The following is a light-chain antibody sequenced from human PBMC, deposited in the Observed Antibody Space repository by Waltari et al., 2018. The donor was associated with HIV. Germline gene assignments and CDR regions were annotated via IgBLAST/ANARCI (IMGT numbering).Light chain of an antibody. J-gene: IGLJ2*01. CDR1: SRDVAGYNH. V-gene: IGLV2-14*01. CDR3: SSYTSSSTLV. Sequence: QSALPQPASVSGSPGPSLTISCTGTSRDVAGYNHFSWYQQHPGKAPKLMIYEVSNRPSGVSNRFSGSKSGNTASLTISGLQAEDEADYYCSSYTSSSTLVFGGGTKLTVL. CDR2: EVS.